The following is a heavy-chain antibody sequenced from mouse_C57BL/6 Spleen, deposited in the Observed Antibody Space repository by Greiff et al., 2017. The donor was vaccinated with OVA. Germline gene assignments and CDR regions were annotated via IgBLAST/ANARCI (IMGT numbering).Heavy chain of an antibody. CDR1: GFTFTDYY. CDR2: IRNKANGYTT. D-gene: IGHD1-1*01. J-gene: IGHJ3*01. Sequence: EVKLMESGGGLVQPGGSLSLSCAASGFTFTDYYMSWVRQPPGKALEWLGFIRNKANGYTTEYSASVKGRFTISRDNSQSILYLQMNALRAEDSATYYCARSHYYGSPLFAYWGQGTLVTVSA. CDR3: ARSHYYGSPLFAY. V-gene: IGHV7-3*01.